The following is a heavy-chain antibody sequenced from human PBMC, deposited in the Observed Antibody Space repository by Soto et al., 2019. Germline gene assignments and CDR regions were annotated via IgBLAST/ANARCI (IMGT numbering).Heavy chain of an antibody. J-gene: IGHJ6*03. Sequence: QVQLQQWGAGLLKPSETLSLTCAVYGGSFSGYYWSWIRQPPGKGLEWIGEINHSGSTNYNPSLKSRVTISVYTSKNQFSLKLSSVTAADTAVYYCARETSYGSGGHYYYYMDVWGKGTTVTVSS. CDR2: INHSGST. D-gene: IGHD3-10*01. CDR1: GGSFSGYY. V-gene: IGHV4-34*01. CDR3: ARETSYGSGGHYYYYMDV.